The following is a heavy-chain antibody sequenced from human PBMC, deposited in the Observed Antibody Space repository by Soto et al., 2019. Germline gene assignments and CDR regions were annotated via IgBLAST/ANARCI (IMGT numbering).Heavy chain of an antibody. CDR2: ISSSSSYI. V-gene: IGHV3-21*01. D-gene: IGHD5-18*01. CDR3: ARDGIQLWFRGEAYYGMDV. Sequence: EVQLVESGGGLVKPGGSLRLSCAASGFTFSSYSMNWVRQAPGKGLEWVSSISSSSSYIYHADSVKGRFTISRDNAKKSLYLQMNSLREEDTAVYYCARDGIQLWFRGEAYYGMDVWGQGTTVTVSS. CDR1: GFTFSSYS. J-gene: IGHJ6*02.